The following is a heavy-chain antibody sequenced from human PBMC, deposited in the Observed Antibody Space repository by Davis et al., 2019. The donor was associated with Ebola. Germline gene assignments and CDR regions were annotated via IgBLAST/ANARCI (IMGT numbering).Heavy chain of an antibody. CDR1: GFTFSSYD. J-gene: IGHJ4*02. Sequence: GESLKISCAASGFTFSSYDMHWVRQAPGKGLEWVAVISYDGSNKYYADSVKGRFAISRDNSKNSLYLQMNSLRDEDTAVYYCARERGGIRGDYVDYWGQGTLVTVSS. CDR3: ARERGGIRGDYVDY. D-gene: IGHD2-21*01. V-gene: IGHV3-30*03. CDR2: ISYDGSNK.